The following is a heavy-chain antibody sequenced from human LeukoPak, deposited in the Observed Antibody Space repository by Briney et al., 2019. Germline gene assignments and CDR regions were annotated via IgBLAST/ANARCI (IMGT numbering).Heavy chain of an antibody. CDR1: GGSIPSYY. D-gene: IGHD4-11*01. V-gene: IGHV4-59*01. CDR3: ARGAYSNFVSVDY. CDR2: LFYSGST. Sequence: PSETLSLTCAISGGSIPSYYWSWIRQTPGKGLEWIGYLFYSGSTNYNPSLKGRITMSIDTSKNEFSLKLRSVTAADTAVYYCARGAYSNFVSVDYWGQGILVTVSS. J-gene: IGHJ4*02.